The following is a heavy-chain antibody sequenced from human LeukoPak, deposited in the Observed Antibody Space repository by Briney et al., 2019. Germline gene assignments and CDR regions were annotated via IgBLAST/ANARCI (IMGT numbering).Heavy chain of an antibody. CDR3: ARVGHILGAKLDY. CDR1: GFTFSSYA. V-gene: IGHV3-30*04. Sequence: TGGSLRLSCAASGFTFSSYAIHWVRQAPGKGLEWVAGVSYDGTDKYYADSVKGRFSISRDNSKNTLFLQMNSLKPEDTAVFYCARVGHILGAKLDYWGQGTPVTVSS. CDR2: VSYDGTDK. J-gene: IGHJ4*02. D-gene: IGHD1-26*01.